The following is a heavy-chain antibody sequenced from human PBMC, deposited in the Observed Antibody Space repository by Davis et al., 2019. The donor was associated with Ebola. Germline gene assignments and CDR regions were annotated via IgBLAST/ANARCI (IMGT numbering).Heavy chain of an antibody. V-gene: IGHV1-46*03. Sequence: ASVKVSCKVSGDTFISYAISWVRQAPGQGLEWMGMINPNDGRTIYAQKFQGRVTVTRDTSTTTVYMDLSSLRSEDTALYYCTTPGGQDSGYDVFDIWGQGTMVTVSS. CDR1: GDTFISYA. CDR3: TTPGGQDSGYDVFDI. D-gene: IGHD5-12*01. J-gene: IGHJ3*02. CDR2: INPNDGRT.